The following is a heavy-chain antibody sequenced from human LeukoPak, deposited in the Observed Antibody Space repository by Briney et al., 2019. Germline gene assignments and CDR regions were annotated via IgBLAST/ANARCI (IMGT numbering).Heavy chain of an antibody. CDR2: ILYDGSNK. V-gene: IGHV3-30*03. Sequence: PGGSLRLSCAASGFTFSSSGMHWVRQAPGKGLEWVTIILYDGSNKYYADSVKGRFTISRDNSKDSLYLQMNGLRAEDTAVYYCARDRSASIAVVTAEIDYWGQGTLVTVSS. D-gene: IGHD6-19*01. CDR3: ARDRSASIAVVTAEIDY. J-gene: IGHJ4*02. CDR1: GFTFSSSG.